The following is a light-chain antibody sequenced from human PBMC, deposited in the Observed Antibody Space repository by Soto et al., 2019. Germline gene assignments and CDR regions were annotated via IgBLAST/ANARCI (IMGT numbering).Light chain of an antibody. CDR1: QSISSY. V-gene: IGKV1-9*01. CDR3: QQLRSYPST. CDR2: AAS. Sequence: IQMSQSPSSLSASVGDRVTITCRASQSISSYLTWYQQKPGNAPTLLIYAASTLQSGVPSRFSGSGFGTDFTLTISSLQAEDFASYYCQQLRSYPSTFGGGTKVDI. J-gene: IGKJ4*01.